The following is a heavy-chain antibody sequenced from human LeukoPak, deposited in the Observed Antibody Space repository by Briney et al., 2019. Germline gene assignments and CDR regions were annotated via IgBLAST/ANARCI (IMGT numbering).Heavy chain of an antibody. J-gene: IGHJ4*02. CDR3: VFDSSGYLSRSLPPYFDY. Sequence: ASVKVSCKXSGGTFSRYAISWVRQAPRQGLEWMGGIIPIFGTASYAQKFQGRVTLTTDESTSTAYMELTTLRSEDTAVYYCVFDSSGYLSRSLPPYFDYWGQGTLVTVSS. CDR2: IIPIFGTA. D-gene: IGHD3-22*01. CDR1: GGTFSRYA. V-gene: IGHV1-69*05.